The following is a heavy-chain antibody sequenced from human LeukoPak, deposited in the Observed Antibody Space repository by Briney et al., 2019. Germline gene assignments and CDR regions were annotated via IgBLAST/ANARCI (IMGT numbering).Heavy chain of an antibody. J-gene: IGHJ4*02. V-gene: IGHV3-43*01. D-gene: IGHD3-22*01. CDR1: GFTFADFT. Sequence: PGGSLRLSCAASGFTFADFTIHWVREAPGKGLEWISLISWDGSNIYYADSVKGRFTISRDNSRNSLYLQMNSLRTEDTAFYYCAKGYGYMIGATPDFWGQGTLVTVSS. CDR2: ISWDGSNI. CDR3: AKGYGYMIGATPDF.